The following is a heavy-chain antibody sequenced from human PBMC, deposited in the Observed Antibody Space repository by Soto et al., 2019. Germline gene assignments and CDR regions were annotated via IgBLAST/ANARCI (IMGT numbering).Heavy chain of an antibody. Sequence: GGSLRLSCAASGFTLSSYAMHWVRQAPGKGLEWVALISYDGSDKDYADSVKGRFTISRDNSRNTLFLQMNSLRAEDTAVYYCSRDHYKYYDSSGYYRSPAYWGQGTLVTVSS. CDR1: GFTLSSYA. D-gene: IGHD3-22*01. CDR2: ISYDGSDK. CDR3: SRDHYKYYDSSGYYRSPAY. J-gene: IGHJ4*02. V-gene: IGHV3-30*01.